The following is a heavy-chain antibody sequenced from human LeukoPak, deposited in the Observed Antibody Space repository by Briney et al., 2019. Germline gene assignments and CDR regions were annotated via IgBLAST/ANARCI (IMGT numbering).Heavy chain of an antibody. CDR3: ARDGVVTMELDY. CDR2: IYPSGNT. CDR1: GDSISSSRHY. J-gene: IGHJ4*02. D-gene: IGHD3-3*01. V-gene: IGHV4-61*02. Sequence: SETQSLTCIVSGDSISSSRHYWSWIRQPAGKGLEWIGRIYPSGNTNYNPSLKSRVTISLDTSKNQFSLNLRSVTAADTAVYYCARDGVVTMELDYWGQGTLVTISS.